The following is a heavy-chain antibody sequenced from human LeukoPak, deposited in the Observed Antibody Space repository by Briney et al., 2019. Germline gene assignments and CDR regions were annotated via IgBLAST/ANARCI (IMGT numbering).Heavy chain of an antibody. Sequence: SETLSLTCTVSGGSISRYYWSWIRQPPGKGLEWIGRIYTSGSTNYNPSLKSRVTISVDTSKNQFSLKLSSVTAADTAVYYCAREIVVVVAATGNWFDPWGQGTLVTVSS. CDR2: IYTSGST. D-gene: IGHD2-15*01. CDR3: AREIVVVVAATGNWFDP. V-gene: IGHV4-4*08. J-gene: IGHJ5*02. CDR1: GGSISRYY.